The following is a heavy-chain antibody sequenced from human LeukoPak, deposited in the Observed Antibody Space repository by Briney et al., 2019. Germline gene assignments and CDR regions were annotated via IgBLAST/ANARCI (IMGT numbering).Heavy chain of an antibody. J-gene: IGHJ5*02. CDR3: ARGRYGSSQNWFDP. CDR1: GGSISSYY. D-gene: IGHD3-10*01. V-gene: IGHV4-4*07. Sequence: PSETLSLTCTVSGGSISSYYWSWIRQPAGKGLEWIGRISSSGSTNYNPSLKSRVTISVDTSKNQFSLKLSSVTAADTAVYYCARGRYGSSQNWFDPWGQGTLVTVSS. CDR2: ISSSGST.